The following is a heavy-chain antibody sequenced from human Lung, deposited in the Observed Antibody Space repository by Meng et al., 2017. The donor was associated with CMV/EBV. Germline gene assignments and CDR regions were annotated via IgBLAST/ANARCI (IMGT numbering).Heavy chain of an antibody. CDR2: TYYRFKWYN. D-gene: IGHD6-19*01. Sequence: QVHLQPSSAGLCNPTRCLPLACSISGVSVSSNSSDWNWIRQSPSRGVEGLGRTYYRFKWYNGYAVSVKSRITIHPDTSKNQFYLQLNSVTPEDTAMYYCASSGSSGWIDYWGQGTLVTVSS. CDR1: GVSVSSNSSD. V-gene: IGHV6-1*01. CDR3: ASSGSSGWIDY. J-gene: IGHJ4*02.